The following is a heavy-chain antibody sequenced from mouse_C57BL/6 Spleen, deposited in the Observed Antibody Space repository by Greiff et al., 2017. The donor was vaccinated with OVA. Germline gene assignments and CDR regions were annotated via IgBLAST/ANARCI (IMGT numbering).Heavy chain of an antibody. J-gene: IGHJ1*03. Sequence: EVNLVESGPELVKPGASVKISCKASGYSFTDYHMNWVKQSNGKSLEWIGVINPNYGTTSYNQKFKGKATLTVDQSSSTAYMQLNSLTSEDSAVYYCARGGYYGSSFYWYFDVWGTGTTVTVSS. CDR2: INPNYGTT. D-gene: IGHD1-1*01. CDR3: ARGGYYGSSFYWYFDV. V-gene: IGHV1-39*01. CDR1: GYSFTDYH.